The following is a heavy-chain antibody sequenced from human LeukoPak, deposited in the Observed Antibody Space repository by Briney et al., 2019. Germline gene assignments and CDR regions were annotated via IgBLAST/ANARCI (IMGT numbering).Heavy chain of an antibody. J-gene: IGHJ6*03. Sequence: GSSVKVSCKASGGTFSSYAISWVRQAPGQGLEWMGRIIPIFGTANYAQKFQGGVTITTDESTSTAYMELSSLRSEDTAVYYCARAMVRGVISYYYYYMDVWGKGTTVTVSS. CDR2: IIPIFGTA. CDR3: ARAMVRGVISYYYYYMDV. CDR1: GGTFSSYA. D-gene: IGHD3-10*01. V-gene: IGHV1-69*05.